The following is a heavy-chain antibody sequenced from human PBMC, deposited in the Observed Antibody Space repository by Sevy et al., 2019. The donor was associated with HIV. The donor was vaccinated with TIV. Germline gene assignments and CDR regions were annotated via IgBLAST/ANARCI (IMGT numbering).Heavy chain of an antibody. J-gene: IGHJ5*02. D-gene: IGHD2-2*01. Sequence: GESLKISCKGSGYSFTSYWIGWVRQMPGKGLEWMGIIYPGDSDTRYSPSFQGQVTISADKSISTAYLQWSSLKVSDTAMYYCARGIRYCSSTSCLNWFDPWGQGTLVTVSS. V-gene: IGHV5-51*01. CDR1: GYSFTSYW. CDR3: ARGIRYCSSTSCLNWFDP. CDR2: IYPGDSDT.